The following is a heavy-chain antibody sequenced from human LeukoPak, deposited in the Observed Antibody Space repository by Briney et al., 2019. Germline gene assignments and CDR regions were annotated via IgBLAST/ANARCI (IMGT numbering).Heavy chain of an antibody. D-gene: IGHD1-26*01. CDR2: IYWDDDK. Sequence: SGPTLVNPTQPLTLTCTFSGFSLSTSGVGGGWIRQPPGKALEWLALIYWDDDKRYIPSLKSRLTITEDTSKNQVVLTMTNMDPVDTATYYCAHGEGAPYYWGQGTLVTVSS. J-gene: IGHJ4*02. CDR3: AHGEGAPYY. V-gene: IGHV2-5*02. CDR1: GFSLSTSGVG.